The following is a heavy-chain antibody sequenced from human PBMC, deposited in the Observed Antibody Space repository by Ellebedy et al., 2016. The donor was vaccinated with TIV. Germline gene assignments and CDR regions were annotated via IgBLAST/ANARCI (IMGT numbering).Heavy chain of an antibody. CDR1: GFTFSSYA. CDR3: ARVNWNDDQKGQYYYYGMDV. CDR2: ISYDGSNK. D-gene: IGHD1-20*01. J-gene: IGHJ6*02. V-gene: IGHV3-30-3*01. Sequence: GESLKISXAASGFTFSSYAMHWVRQAPGKGLEWVAVISYDGSNKYYADSVKGRFTISRDNSKNTLYLQMNSLRAEDTAVYYCARVNWNDDQKGQYYYYGMDVWGQGTTVTVSS.